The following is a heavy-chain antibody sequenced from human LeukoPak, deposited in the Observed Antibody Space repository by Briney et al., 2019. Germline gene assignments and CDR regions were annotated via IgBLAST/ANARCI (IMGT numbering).Heavy chain of an antibody. CDR1: GFTFSSYG. J-gene: IGHJ4*02. CDR3: AKDMIVVVATAREYFDY. V-gene: IGHV3-33*06. Sequence: GGSLRLSCAASGFTFSSYGMHWVRQAPGKGLEWVAVIWYDGSNKYYADSVKGRFTISRDNSKNTVYLQMNRLRAEDTALYYCAKDMIVVVATAREYFDYWGQGTLVTVSS. CDR2: IWYDGSNK. D-gene: IGHD2-2*01.